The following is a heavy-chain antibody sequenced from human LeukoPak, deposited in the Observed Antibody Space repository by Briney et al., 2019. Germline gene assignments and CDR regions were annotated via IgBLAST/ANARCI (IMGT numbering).Heavy chain of an antibody. V-gene: IGHV3-23*01. CDR3: AQKDGYSSGWYHDY. CDR2: ISGSGVST. J-gene: IGHJ4*02. D-gene: IGHD6-19*01. CDR1: GFTFSSYA. Sequence: GGFLRLSCAASGFTFSSYAMSWVRQAPGRGLEWVSSISGSGVSTYYADSVKGRFTISRDNSKNTLYLQMNSLRAEDTAVYYCAQKDGYSSGWYHDYWGQGTLVTVSS.